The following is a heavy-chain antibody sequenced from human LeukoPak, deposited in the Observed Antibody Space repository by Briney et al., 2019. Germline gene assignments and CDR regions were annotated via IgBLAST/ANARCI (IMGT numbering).Heavy chain of an antibody. CDR1: GFIFSSYW. D-gene: IGHD5-18*01. J-gene: IGHJ4*02. CDR3: ARDAGYGYDRFDY. CDR2: IKEDGSDG. Sequence: GGSLRLSCAASGFIFSSYWMAWVRQAPGKGLEWVANIKEDGSDGNYVDSVKGRFTISRDNAKNSLYLQMNSLRAEDTAVYYCARDAGYGYDRFDYWGQGTQVTVSS. V-gene: IGHV3-7*01.